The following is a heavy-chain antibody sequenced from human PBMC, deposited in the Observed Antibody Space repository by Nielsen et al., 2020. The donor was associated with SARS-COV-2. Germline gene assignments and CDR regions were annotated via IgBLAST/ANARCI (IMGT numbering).Heavy chain of an antibody. CDR2: IRGNGDKT. D-gene: IGHD1-26*01. J-gene: IGHJ3*01. CDR1: GFTFGDYA. V-gene: IGHV3-23*01. CDR3: ARFGRIVDVGGGTTFPDVFDV. Sequence: GESLKISCTTSGFTFGDYAMAWVRQAPAKGLEWVSGIRGNGDKTYSEESVKGRFTISRDNSKNTLHLQMDSLRVEDTAVYFCARFGRIVDVGGGTTFPDVFDVWGQGTMVTVSS.